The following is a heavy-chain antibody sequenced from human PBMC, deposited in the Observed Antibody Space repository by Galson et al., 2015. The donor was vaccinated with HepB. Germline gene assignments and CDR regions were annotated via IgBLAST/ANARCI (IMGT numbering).Heavy chain of an antibody. J-gene: IGHJ4*02. CDR2: IIPIFVTA. D-gene: IGHD4-11*01. V-gene: IGHV1-69*13. CDR3: AKAADDYSANPHYYFDY. CDR1: GGTFSSYA. Sequence: SVKVSCKASGGTFSSYAFSWVRQAPGRGLEWMGGIIPIFVTANYAQNFQDRVTITADESTTTVYMELSSLRSEDTALYYCAKAADDYSANPHYYFDYWGPGTLVTVSS.